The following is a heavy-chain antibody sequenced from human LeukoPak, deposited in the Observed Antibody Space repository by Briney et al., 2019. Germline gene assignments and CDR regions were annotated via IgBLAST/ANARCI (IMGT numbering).Heavy chain of an antibody. D-gene: IGHD4-4*01. J-gene: IGHJ4*02. CDR2: ISSSSGYI. CDR3: AALTTLTLDY. CDR1: GFTFSSYS. V-gene: IGHV3-21*01. Sequence: GGSLRLSCAASGFTFSSYSMNWVRQAPGKGLEWVSSISSSSGYIYYADSVKGRFTISRDNAKNSLYLQMNSLRAEDTAVYYCAALTTLTLDYWGQGTLVTVSS.